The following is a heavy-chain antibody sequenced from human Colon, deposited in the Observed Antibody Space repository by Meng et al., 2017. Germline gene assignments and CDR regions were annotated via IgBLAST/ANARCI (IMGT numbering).Heavy chain of an antibody. CDR2: IWYDGSNK. Sequence: GESLKISCAASGFTFSSYGMHWVRQAPGKGLEWVAVIWYDGSNKYYADSVKGRFTISRDNSKNTLYLQMNSLRAEDTAVYYCARPIVGDGFDYWGQGTLVTVSS. V-gene: IGHV3-33*01. CDR1: GFTFSSYG. J-gene: IGHJ4*02. CDR3: ARPIVGDGFDY. D-gene: IGHD1-26*01.